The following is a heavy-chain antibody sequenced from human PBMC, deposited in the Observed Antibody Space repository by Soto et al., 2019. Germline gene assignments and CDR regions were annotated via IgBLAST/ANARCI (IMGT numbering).Heavy chain of an antibody. CDR3: TKRRNVLRFLEWSSGMEV. V-gene: IGHV3-30*18. CDR1: GFTFSNYG. Sequence: RRLSCAASGFTFSNYGMHWVRQAPGKGLEWVAFISDDGSNKYYADSMKGRFTMSRDNSKRTLHLQMSSLRVEDTAVYYCTKRRNVLRFLEWSSGMEVWGQGTTVTVSS. CDR2: ISDDGSNK. D-gene: IGHD3-3*01. J-gene: IGHJ6*02.